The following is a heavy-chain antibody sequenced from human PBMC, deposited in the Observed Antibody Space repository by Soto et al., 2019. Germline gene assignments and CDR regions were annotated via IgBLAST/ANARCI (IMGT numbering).Heavy chain of an antibody. CDR2: IYYSGST. D-gene: IGHD6-19*01. CDR3: ARQGDGGWFQGECGY. Sequence: QLQLQESGPGLVKPSETLSLTCTVSGGSISSSSYYWGWIRQPPGKGLEWIGSIYYSGSTYYNPSRERRVTISVDTSKNQFSLKLISGAAADTAVYYCARQGDGGWFQGECGYWGQGTLVTVSS. J-gene: IGHJ4*02. V-gene: IGHV4-39*01. CDR1: GGSISSSSYY.